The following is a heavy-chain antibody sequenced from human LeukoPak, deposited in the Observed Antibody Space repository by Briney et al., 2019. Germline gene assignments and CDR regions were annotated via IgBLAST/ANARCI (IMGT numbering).Heavy chain of an antibody. CDR1: GGSFSGYY. V-gene: IGHV4-34*01. D-gene: IGHD1-14*01. J-gene: IGHJ4*02. Sequence: SETLSLTCAVYGGSFSGYYWSWIRQPPGKGLEWIGEINHSGSTNYNPSLKSRVTISVDTSKNQFSLKLSSVTAADTAVYYCARGTNSTFDYWGQGTLVTVSS. CDR2: INHSGST. CDR3: ARGTNSTFDY.